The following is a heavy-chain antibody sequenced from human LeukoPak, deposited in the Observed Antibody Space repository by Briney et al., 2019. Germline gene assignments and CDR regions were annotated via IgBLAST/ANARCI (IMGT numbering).Heavy chain of an antibody. J-gene: IGHJ6*03. D-gene: IGHD5-18*01. CDR2: IYHSGRT. Sequence: SETLSLTCTVSGYSISSGYYWGWIRQPPGKGLEWIGSIYHSGRTYYNPSLKSRVTISVDTSKNQFSLKLSSVTAADTAVYYCARHKETAMAQSYYYYYMDVWGKGTTVTISS. CDR1: GYSISSGYY. V-gene: IGHV4-38-2*02. CDR3: ARHKETAMAQSYYYYYMDV.